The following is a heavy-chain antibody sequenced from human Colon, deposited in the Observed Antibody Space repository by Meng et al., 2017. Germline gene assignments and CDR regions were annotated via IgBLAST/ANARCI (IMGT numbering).Heavy chain of an antibody. Sequence: QAQPQESGPGLVKPAQTRALTCTVSGGSISPGGYYWSWIRQLPGKGLEWIGYIYYSGSTYYNPSLRSLVSISVDTSKNQFSLRLTSVTAADTAVYYCARVRRSGDDFDYWGQGTLVTVSS. V-gene: IGHV4-31*01. D-gene: IGHD1-26*01. CDR3: ARVRRSGDDFDY. CDR2: IYYSGST. J-gene: IGHJ4*02. CDR1: GGSISPGGYY.